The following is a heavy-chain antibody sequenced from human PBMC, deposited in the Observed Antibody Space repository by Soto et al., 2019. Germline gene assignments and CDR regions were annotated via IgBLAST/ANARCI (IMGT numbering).Heavy chain of an antibody. Sequence: PSETLSLTCAVSSGSLSGFYWSWIRQPPGNGLEWIGEINYSGSTNYNPSLKSRVTISLDASKKQFSLKLSSVTAADTALYYSARWGTGNLIPSRPFFHDWGQGTRVTVSS. J-gene: IGHJ4*02. CDR2: INYSGST. V-gene: IGHV4-34*01. D-gene: IGHD6-6*01. CDR1: SGSLSGFY. CDR3: ARWGTGNLIPSRPFFHD.